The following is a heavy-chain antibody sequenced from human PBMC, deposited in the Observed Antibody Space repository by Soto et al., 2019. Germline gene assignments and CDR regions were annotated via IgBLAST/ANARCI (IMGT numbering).Heavy chain of an antibody. V-gene: IGHV4-39*07. J-gene: IGHJ4*02. D-gene: IGHD3-3*01. CDR3: ARETYYDFWSGYYGGYYFDY. CDR2: IFYSGST. Sequence: PSETLSLTCTVSGGSISSSSYYWGWIRQPPGKGLEWIGSIFYSGSTYYNPSLKSRVTISVDTSKNQFSLKLSSVTAADTAVYYCARETYYDFWSGYYGGYYFDYWGQGTLVTVSS. CDR1: GGSISSSSYY.